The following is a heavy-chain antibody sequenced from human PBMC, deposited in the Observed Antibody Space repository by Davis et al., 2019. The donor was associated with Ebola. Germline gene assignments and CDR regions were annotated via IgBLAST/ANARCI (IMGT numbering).Heavy chain of an antibody. CDR3: ARVDYDFWNGYYTGSWFDP. J-gene: IGHJ5*02. CDR1: GGSISSSNW. CDR2: IYHSRST. Sequence: SETLSLTCAVSGGSISSSNWWSSVRPPPGTGLAWIGAIYHSRSTNYNPSLKSQVTISVDTSKNQFSLKLSSVTAADTAVYYCARVDYDFWNGYYTGSWFDPWGQGTLVTVSS. D-gene: IGHD3-3*01. V-gene: IGHV4-4*02.